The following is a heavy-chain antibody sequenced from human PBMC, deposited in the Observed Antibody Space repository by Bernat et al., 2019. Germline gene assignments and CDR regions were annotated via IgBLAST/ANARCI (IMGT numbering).Heavy chain of an antibody. V-gene: IGHV3-48*01. J-gene: IGHJ4*02. CDR2: ISSSSSTI. Sequence: EVQLVESGGGLVQPGGSLRLSCAASGFTFSSYSMNWVRQAPGKGLEWVSYISSSSSTIYYADSVKGRFTISRDNAKNSLYLQMNSPRAEDTAVYYCARPLGRGSYYNRFWGQGTLVTVSS. CDR1: GFTFSSYS. D-gene: IGHD3-10*01. CDR3: ARPLGRGSYYNRF.